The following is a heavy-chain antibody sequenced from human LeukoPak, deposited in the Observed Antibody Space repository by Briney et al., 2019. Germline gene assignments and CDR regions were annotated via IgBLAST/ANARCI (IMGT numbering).Heavy chain of an antibody. V-gene: IGHV4-59*01. CDR3: ATDNSYGSGSYYT. Sequence: SETLSLTCTVSGGSISSYYWSWIRQSPGKGLEWIGYIYYSGNTNYNPSLKSRVTISVDTFKNQFSLKLSSVTAADTAVYYCATDNSYGSGSYYTWGQGTLVTVSS. J-gene: IGHJ4*02. CDR2: IYYSGNT. CDR1: GGSISSYY. D-gene: IGHD3-10*01.